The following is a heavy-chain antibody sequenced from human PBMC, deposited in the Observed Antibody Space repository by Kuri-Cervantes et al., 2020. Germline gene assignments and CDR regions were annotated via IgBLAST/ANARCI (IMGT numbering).Heavy chain of an antibody. Sequence: GGSLRLSCAASGFTFSSYSMNWVRQAPGKGLEWVAVIWYDGSNKYYADSVKGRFTISRDNSKNTLYLQMNSLRAEDTAVYYCARDSDIVVVPAANHDAFDIWGQGTMVTVSS. CDR3: ARDSDIVVVPAANHDAFDI. J-gene: IGHJ3*02. CDR1: GFTFSSYS. CDR2: IWYDGSNK. D-gene: IGHD2-2*01. V-gene: IGHV3-33*08.